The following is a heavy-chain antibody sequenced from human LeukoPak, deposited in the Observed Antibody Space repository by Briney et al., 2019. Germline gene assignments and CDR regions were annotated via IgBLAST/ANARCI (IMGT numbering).Heavy chain of an antibody. V-gene: IGHV3-20*04. D-gene: IGHD3-10*01. CDR2: INWNGGST. Sequence: GGSLRLSCAASGFTFDDYGMSWVRQAAGKGLEWVSGINWNGGSTGYADSVKGRFTISRDNAKNTLYLQMNSLRAEDTAVYYCARAGVPRVLLWFGELYPFDWWGQGTLVTLSS. CDR3: ARAGVPRVLLWFGELYPFDW. CDR1: GFTFDDYG. J-gene: IGHJ4*02.